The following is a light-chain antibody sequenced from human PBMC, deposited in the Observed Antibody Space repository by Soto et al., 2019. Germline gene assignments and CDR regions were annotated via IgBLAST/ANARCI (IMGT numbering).Light chain of an antibody. CDR2: DVN. CDR3: GSYTSSSTNV. CDR1: SSDIGGYNY. Sequence: TSSDIGGYNYVSWYQQHPGKAPKLMIYDVNNRPSGVSDRFSASKSGNTASLTISGLQAEDEADYYCGSYTSSSTNVFGTGTKVTVL. J-gene: IGLJ1*01. V-gene: IGLV2-14*04.